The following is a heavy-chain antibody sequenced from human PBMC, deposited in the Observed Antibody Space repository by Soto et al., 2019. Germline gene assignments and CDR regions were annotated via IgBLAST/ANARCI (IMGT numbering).Heavy chain of an antibody. V-gene: IGHV3-30-3*01. J-gene: IGHJ4*02. CDR3: ARESGLSVSYGDFDY. Sequence: QVQLVESGGGVVQPGRSLRLSCAASGFTFSSYAMHWVRQAPGKGLEWVAVISYDGSNKYYADSVKGRFTISRDNSKNTLYLQMNSLRAEDTAVYYCARESGLSVSYGDFDYWCQGTLVTVSS. CDR1: GFTFSSYA. CDR2: ISYDGSNK. D-gene: IGHD1-26*01.